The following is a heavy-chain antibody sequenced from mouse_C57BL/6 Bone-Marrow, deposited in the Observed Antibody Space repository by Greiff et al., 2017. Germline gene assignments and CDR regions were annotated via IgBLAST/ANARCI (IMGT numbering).Heavy chain of an antibody. Sequence: QVQLQQPGAELVMPGASVKLSCKASGYTFTSYWMHWVKQRPGQGLEWIGEIDPSDSYTNYNQKCKGKSTLTVDKSSSTAYMQLSSLTSEDSAVYYCAREGSSSYWYFDVWGTGTTVTVSS. V-gene: IGHV1-69*01. D-gene: IGHD1-1*01. J-gene: IGHJ1*03. CDR2: IDPSDSYT. CDR3: AREGSSSYWYFDV. CDR1: GYTFTSYW.